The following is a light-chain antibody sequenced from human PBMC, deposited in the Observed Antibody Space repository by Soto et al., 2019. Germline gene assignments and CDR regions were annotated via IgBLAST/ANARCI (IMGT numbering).Light chain of an antibody. CDR3: QQYNSDLT. J-gene: IGKJ4*01. CDR2: RAS. V-gene: IGKV1-5*03. Sequence: DIQMTQSPSTLSASVGDRVTITCRASQTIGSWLAWYQQKPGKAPKLLIYRASNLENGVPSRFSGSGSGTEFTLTISCLQPDDFATYYCQQYNSDLTFGGGTEVEIK. CDR1: QTIGSW.